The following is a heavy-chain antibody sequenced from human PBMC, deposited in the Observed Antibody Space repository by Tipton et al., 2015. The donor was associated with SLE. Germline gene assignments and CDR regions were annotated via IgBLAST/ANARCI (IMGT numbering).Heavy chain of an antibody. CDR3: ARGGTGGDAFDI. V-gene: IGHV4-59*01. CDR2: IYYSGST. Sequence: TCAVSGGSISSYYWSWIRQPPGKGLEWIGYIYYSGSTNYNPSLKSRVTISVDTSKNQLSLKLSSVTAADTAVYYCARGGTGGDAFDIWGQGTMVTVSS. CDR1: GGSISSYY. D-gene: IGHD7-27*01. J-gene: IGHJ3*02.